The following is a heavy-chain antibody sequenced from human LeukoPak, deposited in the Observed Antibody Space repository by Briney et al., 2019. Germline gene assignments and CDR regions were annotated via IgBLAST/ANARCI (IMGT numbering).Heavy chain of an antibody. CDR1: GYTFTSYG. CDR2: ISAYNGNT. Sequence: ASVKVSCKASGYTFTSYGISWVRQAPGQGLEWMGWISAYNGNTNYAQKLQGRVTMTTDTSTSTAYMELRSLRSDDTAVYYCARATRYYDSSGYYYWGQGTLVTVSS. V-gene: IGHV1-18*01. J-gene: IGHJ4*02. CDR3: ARATRYYDSSGYYY. D-gene: IGHD3-22*01.